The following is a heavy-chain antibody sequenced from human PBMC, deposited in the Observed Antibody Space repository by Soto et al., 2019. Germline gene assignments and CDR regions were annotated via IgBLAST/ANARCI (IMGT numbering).Heavy chain of an antibody. CDR2: ISAYNGNT. CDR1: GYTFTSYG. D-gene: IGHD3-3*01. CDR3: ARINYDFWSGYWSAQGYYYYYGMDV. V-gene: IGHV1-18*01. J-gene: IGHJ6*02. Sequence: ASVKVSCKASGYTFTSYGISWVRQAPGQGLEWMGWISAYNGNTNYAQKLQGRVTMTTDTSTSTAYMELRSLRSDDTAVYYCARINYDFWSGYWSAQGYYYYYGMDVWGQGTTVTV.